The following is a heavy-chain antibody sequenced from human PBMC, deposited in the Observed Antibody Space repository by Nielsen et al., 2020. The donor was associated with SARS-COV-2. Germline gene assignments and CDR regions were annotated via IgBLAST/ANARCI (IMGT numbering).Heavy chain of an antibody. J-gene: IGHJ4*02. D-gene: IGHD3-22*01. CDR3: AKDLEDDDASGYDH. CDR1: GFTFSNYA. V-gene: IGHV3-23*01. Sequence: GESLKISCTASGFTFSNYAMGWVRQPPGKGLEWVSALSGSGISTYYADSVKGRFTISRDYSKNTLYLEMNSLRPEDTAVYYCAKDLEDDDASGYDHWGQGTLVTVSS. CDR2: LSGSGIST.